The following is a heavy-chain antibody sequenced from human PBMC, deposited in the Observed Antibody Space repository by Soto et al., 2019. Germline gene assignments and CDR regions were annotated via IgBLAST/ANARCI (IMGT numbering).Heavy chain of an antibody. V-gene: IGHV3-23*01. D-gene: IGHD2-15*01. CDR3: ARDSCSGGSCYPAL. CDR2: ISGSGGST. CDR1: GFTFSSYA. J-gene: IGHJ4*02. Sequence: WRSLRLSWAASGFTFSSYAMIRVRQAPGKGLEWVSAISGSGGSTYYADSVKGRFTISRDNSKNTLYLQMNSLRAEDTAVYYCARDSCSGGSCYPALWGQGTLVTVSS.